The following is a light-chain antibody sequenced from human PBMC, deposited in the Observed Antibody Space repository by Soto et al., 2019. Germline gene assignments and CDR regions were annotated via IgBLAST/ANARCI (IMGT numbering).Light chain of an antibody. V-gene: IGLV1-51*01. CDR2: DNN. J-gene: IGLJ2*01. CDR3: GTWDSSLSAVV. CDR1: SSNIGNNY. Sequence: QSVLTQPPSVSAAPGQKVTISCSGSSSNIGNNYVSWYQQLPGTAPKLLTYDNNKGPSGIPDRFSGSKSGTSATLGITGLQTGDEADYYCGTWDSSLSAVVFGGGTKLTVL.